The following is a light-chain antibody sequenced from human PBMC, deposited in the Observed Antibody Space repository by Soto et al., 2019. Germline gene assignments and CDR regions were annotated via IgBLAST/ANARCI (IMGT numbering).Light chain of an antibody. Sequence: QSVLTQPPSVSAAPGQKVTISCSGSSSNIGNNYVSWYQQLPATAPKLLIDDNDKRPSGIPDRFSGYKSGTSATLGITGLPTGDEADYYCGTWDSSRSAVVFGGGTKLTVL. V-gene: IGLV1-51*01. CDR2: DND. CDR1: SSNIGNNY. CDR3: GTWDSSRSAVV. J-gene: IGLJ2*01.